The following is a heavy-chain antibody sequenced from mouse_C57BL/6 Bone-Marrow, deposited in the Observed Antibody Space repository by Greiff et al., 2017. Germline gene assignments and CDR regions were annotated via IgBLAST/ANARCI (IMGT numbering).Heavy chain of an antibody. D-gene: IGHD2-3*01. J-gene: IGHJ3*01. CDR2: ISSGSSTI. CDR3: ARCDGPAWFAY. CDR1: GFTFSDYG. Sequence: EVKLVESGGGLVKPGGSLKLSCAASGFTFSDYGMHWVRQAPEKGLEWVAYISSGSSTIYYADTVKGRFTISRDNTKNTLFLQMPSLRSEDTAMDYCARCDGPAWFAYWGQGTLVTVSA. V-gene: IGHV5-17*01.